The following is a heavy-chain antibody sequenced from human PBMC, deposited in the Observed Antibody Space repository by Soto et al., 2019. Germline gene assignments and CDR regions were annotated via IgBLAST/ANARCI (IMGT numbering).Heavy chain of an antibody. V-gene: IGHV3-30-3*01. CDR1: GFTFSSYA. CDR2: LSYDGSNK. CDR3: ARDLYPSGSGWYYFDY. J-gene: IGHJ4*02. Sequence: PGGSLRLSCAASGFTFSSYAMHWVRQAPGKGLEWVAVLSYDGSNKYYADSVKGRFTISRENSKNTLYLQMNSLRAEDTAVYYCARDLYPSGSGWYYFDYWGQGTLVTVSS. D-gene: IGHD6-19*01.